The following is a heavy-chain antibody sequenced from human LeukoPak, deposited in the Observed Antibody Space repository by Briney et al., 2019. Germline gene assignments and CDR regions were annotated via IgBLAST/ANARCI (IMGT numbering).Heavy chain of an antibody. CDR2: MNPNSGNT. CDR1: GYTFTSYD. J-gene: IGHJ3*02. CDR3: ARGSSTSIVGGAFDI. Sequence: GASVTVSFTASGYTFTSYDINWVRQATGQGLEWMGWMNPNSGNTGYAQKFQGRVTMTRNTSISTAYMELSSLRSEDTAVYYCARGSSTSIVGGAFDIWGQGTMVTVSS. D-gene: IGHD1-26*01. V-gene: IGHV1-8*01.